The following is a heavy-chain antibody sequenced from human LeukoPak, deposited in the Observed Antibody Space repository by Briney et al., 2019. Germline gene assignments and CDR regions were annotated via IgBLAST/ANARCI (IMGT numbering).Heavy chain of an antibody. CDR2: IYSSDAT. D-gene: IGHD3-10*01. Sequence: GGSLRLSCAASGFTFSGYAMNWVRQAPGKGLEWVSHIYSSDATHADSVKGRFSISRDNAKNSLFLQMNSLRDEDTAVYYCARDLHYAFDIWGQGTMVTVSS. V-gene: IGHV3-48*02. J-gene: IGHJ3*02. CDR3: ARDLHYAFDI. CDR1: GFTFSGYA.